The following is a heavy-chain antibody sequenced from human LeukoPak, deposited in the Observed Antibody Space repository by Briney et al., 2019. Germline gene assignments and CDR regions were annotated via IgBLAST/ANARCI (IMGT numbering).Heavy chain of an antibody. V-gene: IGHV3-74*01. D-gene: IGHD3-10*01. CDR1: GFTFSSNW. CDR3: TRDTFGARDY. CDR2: INPDGSDT. Sequence: GGSLRLSCAASGFTFSSNWMHWIRQVPGEGLVWVARINPDGSDTIYADSVKGRFTISRDNAKNTLYLQMNSLRVEDTALYYCTRDTFGARDYWGQGTLVTVSS. J-gene: IGHJ4*02.